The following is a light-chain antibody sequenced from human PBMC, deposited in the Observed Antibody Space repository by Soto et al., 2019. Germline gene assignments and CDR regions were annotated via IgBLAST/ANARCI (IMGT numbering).Light chain of an antibody. CDR2: GVT. J-gene: IGLJ2*01. Sequence: QSALTQPASVSGSPGQSITISCTGTSSDVGGYNHVSWYQQYPGKAPKLMIYGVTNRPSGVSNRFSGSKTGNTASLTISGLQAEDEADYYCFSYAGSNNLVFGGGTKLTVL. CDR3: FSYAGSNNLV. V-gene: IGLV2-14*01. CDR1: SSDVGGYNH.